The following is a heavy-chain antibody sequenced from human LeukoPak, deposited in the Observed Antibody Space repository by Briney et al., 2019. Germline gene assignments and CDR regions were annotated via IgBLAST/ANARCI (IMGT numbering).Heavy chain of an antibody. Sequence: PSQTLSLTCAVSGGSISSGGYSWSWIRQPPGKGLEWIGYIYHSESSYYNPSLKSRVTISVDRSKNHFSLKLTSLTAADTAVYYCARMGSWPKYGMDVWGKGTTVTVSS. J-gene: IGHJ6*04. CDR2: IYHSESS. CDR3: ARMGSWPKYGMDV. CDR1: GGSISSGGYS. V-gene: IGHV4-30-2*01. D-gene: IGHD6-13*01.